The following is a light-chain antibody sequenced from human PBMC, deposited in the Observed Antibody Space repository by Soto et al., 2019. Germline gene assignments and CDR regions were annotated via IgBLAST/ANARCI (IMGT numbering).Light chain of an antibody. CDR3: QYYDNWWT. V-gene: IGKV3-15*01. Sequence: IVIPQSPATLSVSPGESATLSCRASQSVTSNLAWYQQRPGQAPRLLIYGESTRATGIPARFSGSASGTEFTLTISSLQSDDFAVYYRQYYDNWWTFGQGTKVDIK. J-gene: IGKJ1*01. CDR1: QSVTSN. CDR2: GES.